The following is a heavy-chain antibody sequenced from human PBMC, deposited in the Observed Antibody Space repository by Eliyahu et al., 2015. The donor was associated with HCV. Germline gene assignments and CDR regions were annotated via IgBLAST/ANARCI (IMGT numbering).Heavy chain of an antibody. D-gene: IGHD3-22*01. CDR2: ISGSGGST. CDR1: GFTFSSYA. V-gene: IGHV3-23*01. CDR3: AKSRYDSSGYPFWYFDL. Sequence: ESGGGLVQPGGSLRLSCAASGFTFSSYAMSWVRQAPGKGLEWVSAISGSGGSTYYADSVKGRFTISRDNSKNTLYLQMNSLRAEDTAVYYCAKSRYDSSGYPFWYFDLWGRGTLVTVSS. J-gene: IGHJ2*01.